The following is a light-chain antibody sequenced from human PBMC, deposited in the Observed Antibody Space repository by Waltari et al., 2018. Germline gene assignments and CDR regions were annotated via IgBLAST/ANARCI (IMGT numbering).Light chain of an antibody. Sequence: QSVLTQPPSASGTPGQRVTISFSGSSSNIGKNSVICYQQLPGPAPKLLIFATSQRPYGVPYRFSGSKSGSSASLAISGLQSEDEADYYCAVWDASLDGVVFGGGTKLTVL. J-gene: IGLJ2*01. CDR3: AVWDASLDGVV. V-gene: IGLV1-44*01. CDR1: SSNIGKNS. CDR2: ATS.